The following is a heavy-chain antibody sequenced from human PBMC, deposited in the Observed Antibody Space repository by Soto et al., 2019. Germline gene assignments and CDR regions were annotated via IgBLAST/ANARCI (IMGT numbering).Heavy chain of an antibody. D-gene: IGHD5-12*01. CDR3: ARGGRDGYTEEAFDI. CDR1: GGTFSSYA. V-gene: IGHV1-69*12. J-gene: IGHJ3*02. CDR2: IIPIFGTA. Sequence: QVQLVQSGAEVKKPGSSVKVSCKASGGTFSSYAISWVRQAPGQGLEWMGGIIPIFGTANYAQKFQGRVRITEDESTSTAYKELSSLRSDDTGVYYCARGGRDGYTEEAFDIWRQGTMITVSS.